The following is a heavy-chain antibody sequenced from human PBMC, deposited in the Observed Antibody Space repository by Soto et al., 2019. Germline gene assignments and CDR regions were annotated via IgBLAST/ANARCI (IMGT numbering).Heavy chain of an antibody. Sequence: GASVKVSCKASGYTFTSYGISWVRQAPGQGLEWMGWISAYNGNTNYAQKLQGRVTMTTDTSTSTAYMELRSLRSDDTAVYYCARDGESDYDILTGYYPLYYFAYWGQGTLVTVSS. V-gene: IGHV1-18*01. J-gene: IGHJ4*02. CDR2: ISAYNGNT. CDR1: GYTFTSYG. CDR3: ARDGESDYDILTGYYPLYYFAY. D-gene: IGHD3-9*01.